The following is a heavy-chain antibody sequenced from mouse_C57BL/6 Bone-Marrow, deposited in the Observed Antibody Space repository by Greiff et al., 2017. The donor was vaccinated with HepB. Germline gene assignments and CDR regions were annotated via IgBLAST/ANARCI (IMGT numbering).Heavy chain of an antibody. CDR2: LDPEDGDA. CDR1: GFNIKDYN. D-gene: IGHD1-1*01. V-gene: IGHV14-1*01. J-gene: IGHJ1*03. CDR3: TTDYGSSYPRYFDV. Sequence: VQLQQSGAELVRPGASVKLSCTASGFNIKDYNMHWVKQRPEQGLEWIGRLDPEDGDAEYAPKFQGKATMTADTSSNTAYLQTSSLTSEDTAVYYCTTDYGSSYPRYFDVWGTGTTVTVST.